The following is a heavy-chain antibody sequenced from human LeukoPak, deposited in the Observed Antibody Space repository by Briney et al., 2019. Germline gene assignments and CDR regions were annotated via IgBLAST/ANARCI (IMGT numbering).Heavy chain of an antibody. V-gene: IGHV4-34*01. CDR3: ARGYGGIYYYYMDV. CDR2: INHSGST. J-gene: IGHJ6*03. Sequence: SETLSLTCAVYGGSFSGYYWSWIRQTPGKGLEWIGEINHSGSTNYNPSLKSRVTISVDTSKNQFSLKLRSVTAADTAVYYCARGYGGIYYYYMDVWGKGTTVTVSS. D-gene: IGHD3-16*01. CDR1: GGSFSGYY.